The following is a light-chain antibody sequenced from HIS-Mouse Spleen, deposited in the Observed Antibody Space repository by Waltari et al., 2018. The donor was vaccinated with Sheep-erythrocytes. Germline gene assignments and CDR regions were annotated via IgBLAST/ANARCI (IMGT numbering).Light chain of an antibody. V-gene: IGLV3-21*03. CDR3: QVWDSSSDHVV. J-gene: IGLJ2*01. CDR1: NIGSKS. Sequence: SYVLTQPPSVSVAPGKTARITCGGNNIGSKSVHWYQQKPGQAPVLVVYADRDRPSGSPGRFSGSNSGNTATLTISRVEAGDEADYYCQVWDSSSDHVVFGGGTKLTVL. CDR2: ADR.